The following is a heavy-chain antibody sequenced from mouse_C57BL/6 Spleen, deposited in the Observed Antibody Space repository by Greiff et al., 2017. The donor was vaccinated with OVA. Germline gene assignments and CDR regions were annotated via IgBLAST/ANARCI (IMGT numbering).Heavy chain of an antibody. CDR2: ISYDGSN. J-gene: IGHJ2*01. Sequence: DVKLVESGPGLVKPSQSLSLTCSVTGYSITSGYYWNWIRQFPGNKLEWMGYISYDGSNNYNPSLKNRISITRDTSKNQFYLKLNSVTTEDTATYECARGEDFFDYWGQGTTLTVSS. V-gene: IGHV3-6*01. CDR3: ARGEDFFDY. CDR1: GYSITSGYY.